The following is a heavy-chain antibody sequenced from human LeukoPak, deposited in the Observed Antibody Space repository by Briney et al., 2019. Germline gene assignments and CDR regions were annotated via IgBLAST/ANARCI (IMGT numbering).Heavy chain of an antibody. CDR1: GYTFTSYG. V-gene: IGHV1-18*01. J-gene: IGHJ3*02. Sequence: ASVKVSCKASGYTFTSYGISWVRQAPGQGLEWMGRISAYNGNTNYAQKLQGRVTMTTDTSTSTAYMELRSLRSDDTAVYYCARSSVILWFGEAADYNGAFDIWGQGTMVTVSS. CDR2: ISAYNGNT. CDR3: ARSSVILWFGEAADYNGAFDI. D-gene: IGHD3-10*01.